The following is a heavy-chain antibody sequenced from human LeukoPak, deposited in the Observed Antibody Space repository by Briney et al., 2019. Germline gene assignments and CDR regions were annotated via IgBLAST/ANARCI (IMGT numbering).Heavy chain of an antibody. CDR3: ARDQVGNYISYGMDV. D-gene: IGHD1-7*01. CDR1: GYTFTGYY. V-gene: IGHV1-2*02. J-gene: IGHJ6*02. CDR2: INPNSGGT. Sequence: ASVKVSCKASGYTFTGYYMHWVRQAPGQGHEWMGWINPNSGGTNYAQKFQGRVTMTRDTSISTAYMELSRLRSDDTAVYYCARDQVGNYISYGMDVWGQGTTVTVSS.